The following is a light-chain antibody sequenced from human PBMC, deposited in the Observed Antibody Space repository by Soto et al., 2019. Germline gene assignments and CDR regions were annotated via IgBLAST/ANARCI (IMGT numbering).Light chain of an antibody. CDR1: QSISSN. Sequence: EIVMTQSPATLSVSPGERATLSCRVSQSISSNLAWYQQRPGQAPRLLIHGASTRATGIPARFGGSGSGTEFTLTITSVQSEDFALYYCHQYDDWPPGYTFGQGTKLEI. CDR3: HQYDDWPPGYT. V-gene: IGKV3-15*01. CDR2: GAS. J-gene: IGKJ2*01.